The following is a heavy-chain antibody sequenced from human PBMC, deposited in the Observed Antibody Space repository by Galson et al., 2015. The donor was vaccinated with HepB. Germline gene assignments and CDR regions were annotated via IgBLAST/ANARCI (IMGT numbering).Heavy chain of an antibody. J-gene: IGHJ4*02. CDR2: INASNGNT. D-gene: IGHD4-17*01. Sequence: SVKVSCKASGYTFTSYAMHWVRQAPGQRLEWMGWINASNGNTKYSQKYQGRVTITRDTSASTAYMELSSLRSEDTAVYYCARAKYGEVDYWGQGTLVTVSS. CDR1: GYTFTSYA. CDR3: ARAKYGEVDY. V-gene: IGHV1-3*01.